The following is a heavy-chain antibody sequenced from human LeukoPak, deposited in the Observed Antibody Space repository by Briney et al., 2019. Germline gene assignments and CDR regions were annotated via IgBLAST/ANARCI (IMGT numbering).Heavy chain of an antibody. D-gene: IGHD6-19*01. V-gene: IGHV1-3*01. J-gene: IGHJ6*02. CDR2: INAGNGNT. CDR3: ARAAVAGTYYYYYGMDV. Sequence: ASVKVSCKASGYTFTSDAMHWVRQAPGQRLEWMGWINAGNGNTKYSQKFQGRVTITRDTSASTAYMELSSLRSEDTAVYYCARAAVAGTYYYYYGMDVWGQGTTVTVSS. CDR1: GYTFTSDA.